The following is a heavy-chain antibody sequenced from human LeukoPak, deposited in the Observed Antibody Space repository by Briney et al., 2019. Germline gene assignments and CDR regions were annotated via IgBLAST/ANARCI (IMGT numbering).Heavy chain of an antibody. Sequence: PGGSLRLSCAASGFTFSSSAMSWVRLAPGKGLEWVSSISSSSSYIYYADSVKGRFTISRDNAKNSLYLQMNSLRAEDTAMYYCTRETPDGYDYWGQGTLVTVSS. CDR1: GFTFSSSA. D-gene: IGHD5-24*01. CDR3: TRETPDGYDY. CDR2: ISSSSSYI. J-gene: IGHJ4*02. V-gene: IGHV3-21*01.